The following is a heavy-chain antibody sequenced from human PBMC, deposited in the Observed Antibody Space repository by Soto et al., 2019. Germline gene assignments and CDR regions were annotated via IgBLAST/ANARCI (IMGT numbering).Heavy chain of an antibody. V-gene: IGHV2-5*02. CDR2: IYWDDDK. CDR1: GFSVRSSGVA. J-gene: IGHJ1*01. D-gene: IGHD1-26*01. CDR3: AQGATSINHGYEL. Sequence: KESGPTLVKPTQTLTLTCTCSGFSVRSSGVAVGWIRPPPGKALEWLALIYWDDDKRYSPSLKNRLTITRDTSKNPLVLTLTNMDPVDTCTYCCAQGATSINHGYELWGQGILVSFPS.